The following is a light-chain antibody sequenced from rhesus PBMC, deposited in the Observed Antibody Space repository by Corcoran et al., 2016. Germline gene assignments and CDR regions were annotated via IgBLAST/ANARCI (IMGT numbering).Light chain of an antibody. Sequence: DIVMTQTPLSLPVTLGEPASISCRSSQSLLSSNGYNYLNWYLQKPGQSPQLLIYYGSNRASRVPDRFSGSGSGKDLSLKISRVEAEDVGVYYCMQALQTPRTFGQGTKVEIK. CDR2: YGS. CDR3: MQALQTPRT. J-gene: IGKJ1*01. V-gene: IGKV2-60*01. CDR1: QSLLSSNGYNY.